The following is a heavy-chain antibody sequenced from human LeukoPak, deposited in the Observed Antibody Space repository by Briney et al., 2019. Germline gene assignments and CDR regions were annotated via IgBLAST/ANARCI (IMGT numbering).Heavy chain of an antibody. V-gene: IGHV4-4*07. Sequence: SETLSLTCTVSGGSISSYYWSWIRQPAGKGLEWIGRIYTSGSTTYNPSLKSRVTMSVDTSKNQFSLKLSSVTAADTAVYYCARGVGYDILTGSDNAFDVWGQGTMVTVSS. J-gene: IGHJ3*01. D-gene: IGHD3-9*01. CDR2: IYTSGST. CDR3: ARGVGYDILTGSDNAFDV. CDR1: GGSISSYY.